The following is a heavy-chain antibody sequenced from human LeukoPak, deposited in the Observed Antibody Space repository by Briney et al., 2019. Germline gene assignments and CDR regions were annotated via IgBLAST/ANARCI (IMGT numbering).Heavy chain of an antibody. D-gene: IGHD6-19*01. CDR3: AREDGEEYSSGWYKRNYFDN. V-gene: IGHV4-59*01. CDR2: IYYSGNT. J-gene: IGHJ4*02. CDR1: GGSISSYY. Sequence: PSETLSLTCTVSGGSISSYYWSWIRQPPGKGLEWIGYIYYSGNTNYNPSLKSRVTISVDTSKNQFSLKLTSATAADTAVYYCAREDGEEYSSGWYKRNYFDNWGQGTRVTVSS.